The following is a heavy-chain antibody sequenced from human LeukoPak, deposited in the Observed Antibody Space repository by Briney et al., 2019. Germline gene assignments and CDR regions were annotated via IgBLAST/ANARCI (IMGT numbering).Heavy chain of an antibody. CDR3: ARAGGSTVSHSDY. V-gene: IGHV3-21*01. CDR1: GFTFNSYS. J-gene: IGHJ4*02. Sequence: GGSLRLSCAASGFTFNSYSMNWIRQAPGKGLEWVSSISSSTSYIYYADSVKGRFTISKDNAKNSLYLQMNSLRAEDTAVYYCARAGGSTVSHSDYWGQGTLVTVSS. D-gene: IGHD4-17*01. CDR2: ISSSTSYI.